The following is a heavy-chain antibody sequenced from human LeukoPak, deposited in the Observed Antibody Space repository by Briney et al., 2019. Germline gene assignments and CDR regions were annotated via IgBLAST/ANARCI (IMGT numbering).Heavy chain of an antibody. Sequence: GRSLRLSCAASGFTFSSYGMYWVRQAPGKGLEWVAVIWYDGSNKYYADSVKGRFTISRDNSKNTLYLQMNSLRAEDTAVYYCVRENCSSTSCYFDYWGQGTLVTVSS. J-gene: IGHJ4*02. CDR2: IWYDGSNK. CDR1: GFTFSSYG. D-gene: IGHD2-2*01. CDR3: VRENCSSTSCYFDY. V-gene: IGHV3-33*01.